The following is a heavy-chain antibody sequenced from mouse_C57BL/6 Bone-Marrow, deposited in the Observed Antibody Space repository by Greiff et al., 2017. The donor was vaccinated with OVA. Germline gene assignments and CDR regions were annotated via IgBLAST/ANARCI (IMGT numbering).Heavy chain of an antibody. Sequence: VQLQQPGTELVKPGASVKLSCKASGYTFTSYWMHWVKQRPGPGLEWIGNINPSNGGTNYNEKFQSKATLTVDKSSSTAYMQRSSLTSEDSAVYYCGRIYYTGYYAMDYWGQGTSVTVSS. CDR1: GYTFTSYW. CDR3: GRIYYTGYYAMDY. J-gene: IGHJ4*01. V-gene: IGHV1-53*01. D-gene: IGHD2-1*01. CDR2: INPSNGGT.